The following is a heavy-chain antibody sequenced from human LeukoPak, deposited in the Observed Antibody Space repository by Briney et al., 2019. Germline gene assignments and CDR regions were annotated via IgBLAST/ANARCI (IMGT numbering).Heavy chain of an antibody. CDR2: IWYDGSNQ. V-gene: IGHV3-33*01. CDR3: ARDILTGYYQD. CDR1: GFTFSSFG. J-gene: IGHJ4*02. Sequence: GKSLRLSCAASGFTFSSFGMHWVRQAPGKGLEWVAIIWYDGSNQYYADSVKGRFTVSRDNSKNTLYLQMNSLRAEDTAVYYCARDILTGYYQDWGLGTLVIVSS. D-gene: IGHD3-9*01.